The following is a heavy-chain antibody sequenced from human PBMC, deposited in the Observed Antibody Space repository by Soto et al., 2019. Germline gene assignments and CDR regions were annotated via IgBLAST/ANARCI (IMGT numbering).Heavy chain of an antibody. J-gene: IGHJ4*02. CDR3: EKVANSGVVIESFDS. V-gene: IGHV3-23*01. D-gene: IGHD3-3*01. CDR2: ISSSSRRT. CDR1: GFTFGNYG. Sequence: GGSLRLSCETSGFTFGNYGMGWVRQAPGKGLHWVSGISSSSRRTYYADSVRGRFTISRDNSKNTLYLQMDTLRADDTAVYYCEKVANSGVVIESFDSWGQGSLVTVSS.